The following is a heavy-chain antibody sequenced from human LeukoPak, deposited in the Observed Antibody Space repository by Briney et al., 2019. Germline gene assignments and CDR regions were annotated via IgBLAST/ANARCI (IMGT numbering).Heavy chain of an antibody. CDR1: GGSISSYY. J-gene: IGHJ4*02. V-gene: IGHV4-59*01. D-gene: IGHD3-10*01. CDR3: ARLRLYYYGSGSYSRFDY. CDR2: IYYSGST. Sequence: SETLSLTCTVSGGSISSYYWSWIRQPPWKGLEWIGYIYYSGSTNYNPSLKSRVTISVDTSKNQFSLKLSSVTAADTAVYYCARLRLYYYGSGSYSRFDYWGQGTLVTVSS.